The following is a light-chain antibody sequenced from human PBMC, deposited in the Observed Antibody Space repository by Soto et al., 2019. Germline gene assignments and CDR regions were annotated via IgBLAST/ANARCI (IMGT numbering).Light chain of an antibody. CDR1: QSVGRY. Sequence: EIVLTQSAATLSLSPGERATLSCRASQSVGRYLAWYQQKPGQAPRLLIYDASNRATGIPARFSGSGSGTDLTLTISSLEPEGFAVYYCQQRRSWPPLTFGGGTKVEIK. V-gene: IGKV3-11*01. J-gene: IGKJ4*01. CDR2: DAS. CDR3: QQRRSWPPLT.